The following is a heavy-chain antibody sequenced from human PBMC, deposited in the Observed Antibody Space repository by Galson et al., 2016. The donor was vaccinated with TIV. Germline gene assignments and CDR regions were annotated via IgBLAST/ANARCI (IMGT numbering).Heavy chain of an antibody. J-gene: IGHJ4*02. D-gene: IGHD6-19*01. CDR2: ISGSGAYT. V-gene: IGHV3-23*01. CDR1: GFTFKTHA. Sequence: SLRLSCAASGFTFKTHAMNWVRQAPGKGLEWVATISGSGAYTFYADSVRDHFTVSRDNSKNTMYLEMDNVRDADTAVYYCAKDRACIAVAACFIDNYGQGTLVAVSS. CDR3: AKDRACIAVAACFIDN.